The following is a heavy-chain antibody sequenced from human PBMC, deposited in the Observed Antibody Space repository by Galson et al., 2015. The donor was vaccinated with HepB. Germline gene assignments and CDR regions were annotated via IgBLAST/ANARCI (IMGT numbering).Heavy chain of an antibody. CDR2: IYSDGTT. V-gene: IGHV4-4*09. D-gene: IGHD2-15*01. J-gene: IGHJ5*01. Sequence: KRMEWLGYIYSDGTTTYSPSLKSRISISVDTAKRRLSLTVRSVTAADTAIYYCVKDGPPSFIPHFFDSWGQGIRVTVSS. CDR3: VKDGPPSFIPHFFDS.